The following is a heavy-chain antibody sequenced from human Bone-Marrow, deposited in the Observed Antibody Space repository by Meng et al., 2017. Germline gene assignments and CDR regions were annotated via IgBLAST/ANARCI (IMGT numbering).Heavy chain of an antibody. Sequence: GESLKISCAASGFTFSSYAMSWVRQAPGKGLEWVSAISGSGGSTYYADSVKGRFTISRDNSKNTLYLQMNSLRAEDTAVYYCARGHIIVPYFDYWGQGTLVTVSS. CDR1: GFTFSSYA. CDR2: ISGSGGST. CDR3: ARGHIIVPYFDY. D-gene: IGHD2/OR15-2a*01. V-gene: IGHV3-23*01. J-gene: IGHJ4*02.